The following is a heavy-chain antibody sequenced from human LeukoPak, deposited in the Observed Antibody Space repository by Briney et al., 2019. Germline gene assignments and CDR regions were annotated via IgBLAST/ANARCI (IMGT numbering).Heavy chain of an antibody. CDR3: VRHGDTDSCLAN. CDR1: GFTFGKYW. Sequence: GGSLRLSCVASGFTFGKYWMSWVRQAPGKGLEWVANIKLDGSEKNYVDSVKGRFTISRDNAKSSLYLQMNDLRAEDTAVYYCVRHGDTDSCLANWGQGTLVTVSS. J-gene: IGHJ4*02. D-gene: IGHD2-2*01. CDR2: IKLDGSEK. V-gene: IGHV3-7*01.